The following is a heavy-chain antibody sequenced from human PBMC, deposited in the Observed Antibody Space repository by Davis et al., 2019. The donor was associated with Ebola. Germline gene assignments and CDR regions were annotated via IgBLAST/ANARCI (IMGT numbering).Heavy chain of an antibody. CDR1: GDSVSSGG. CDR3: ARGWLRSGLDY. CDR2: TYYNSKWYS. J-gene: IGHJ4*02. D-gene: IGHD5-12*01. V-gene: IGHV6-1*01. Sequence: PSETLSLTCAISGDSVSSGGWNWIRQSPSRGLEWLGRTYYNSKWYSDYAASVKGRITINPDTSGNQFYLQLNSVTPEDTAVYYCARGWLRSGLDYWGQGILVTVSS.